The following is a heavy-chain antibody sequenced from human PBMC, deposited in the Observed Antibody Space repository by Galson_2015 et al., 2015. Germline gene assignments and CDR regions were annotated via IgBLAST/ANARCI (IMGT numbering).Heavy chain of an antibody. Sequence: SLRLSCAASGFTFSSYWMHWVRQAPGKGLVWVSRINSDGSSTSYADSVKGRFTISRDNAQNTLYLQMNSLRAEDTAVYHCASSGEQLGLFDYWGQGTLVTVSS. D-gene: IGHD6-13*01. CDR3: ASSGEQLGLFDY. CDR2: INSDGSST. J-gene: IGHJ4*02. V-gene: IGHV3-74*01. CDR1: GFTFSSYW.